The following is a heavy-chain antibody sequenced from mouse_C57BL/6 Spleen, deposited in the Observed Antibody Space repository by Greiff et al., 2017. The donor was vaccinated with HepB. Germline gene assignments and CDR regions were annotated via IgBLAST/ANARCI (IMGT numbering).Heavy chain of an antibody. CDR2: IDPSDSYT. Sequence: QVQLQQPGAELVKPGASVKLSCKASGYTFTSYWMQWVKQRPGQGLEWIGEIDPSDSYTNYNQKFKGKATLTVDTSSSTAYMQLNSLTSEDSAVYYCARHPSLGNYAMDYWGQGTSVTVSS. CDR3: ARHPSLGNYAMDY. CDR1: GYTFTSYW. J-gene: IGHJ4*01. V-gene: IGHV1-50*01. D-gene: IGHD3-1*01.